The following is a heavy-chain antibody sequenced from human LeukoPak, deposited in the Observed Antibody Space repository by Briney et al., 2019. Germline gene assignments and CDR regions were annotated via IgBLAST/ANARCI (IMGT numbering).Heavy chain of an antibody. Sequence: GGSLRLSCAASGFTVSSNYMSWVRQAPGKGLEWVSVIYSGGSTYYADSVKGRFTISRDNSKNTLYLQMNSLRAEDTAVYYCATPYGSGSYHDHGMDVWGKGTTVTVSS. V-gene: IGHV3-53*01. CDR3: ATPYGSGSYHDHGMDV. J-gene: IGHJ6*04. D-gene: IGHD3-10*01. CDR2: IYSGGST. CDR1: GFTVSSNY.